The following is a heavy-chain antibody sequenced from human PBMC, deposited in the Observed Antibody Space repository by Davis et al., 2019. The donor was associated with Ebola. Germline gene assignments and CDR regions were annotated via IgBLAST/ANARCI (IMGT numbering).Heavy chain of an antibody. D-gene: IGHD3-9*01. CDR1: GFTFSSYW. CDR3: ARAHYDILTGYYDH. Sequence: GESLKISCAASGFTFSSYWMHWVRQAPGKGLVWVSRINSDGSSTSYADSVKGRFTISRDNAKNTLYLQMNSLRAEDTAVYYCARAHYDILTGYYDHWGQGTLVTVSS. J-gene: IGHJ5*02. V-gene: IGHV3-74*01. CDR2: INSDGSST.